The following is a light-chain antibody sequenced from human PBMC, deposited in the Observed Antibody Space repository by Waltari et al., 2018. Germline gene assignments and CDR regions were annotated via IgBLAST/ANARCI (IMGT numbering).Light chain of an antibody. CDR1: NNNVGKEG. CDR3: SAWDGNLKIYI. J-gene: IGLJ1*01. V-gene: IGLV10-54*04. CDR2: RNH. Sequence: QAGLTQPPSVSKGLRQTATLTCTGDNNNVGKEGATWQQQHQAHPPTPLSYRNHNRPSGIPGRFAASRSGNTASLTITRLQPEDEADYSCSAWDGNLKIYIFGPGTRVTVL.